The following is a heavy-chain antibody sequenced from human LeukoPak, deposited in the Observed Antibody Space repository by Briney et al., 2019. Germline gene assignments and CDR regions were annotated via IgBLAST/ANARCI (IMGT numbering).Heavy chain of an antibody. J-gene: IGHJ1*01. Sequence: GGSLRLSCAASGFNFSSYAMHWVRQAPGKGLEWVAVISYDGSNKYYADSVKGRFTISRDNSKNTLYLQMNSLRAEDTAVYYCARSCGGDCYSNAEYFQHWGQGTLVTVSS. CDR1: GFNFSSYA. CDR3: ARSCGGDCYSNAEYFQH. V-gene: IGHV3-30*04. D-gene: IGHD2-21*02. CDR2: ISYDGSNK.